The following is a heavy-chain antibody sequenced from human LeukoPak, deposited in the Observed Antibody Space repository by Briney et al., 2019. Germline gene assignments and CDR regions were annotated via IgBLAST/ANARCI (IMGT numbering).Heavy chain of an antibody. CDR1: GGSFSGYY. CDR2: INHSGST. V-gene: IGHV4-34*01. J-gene: IGHJ4*02. Sequence: PSETLSLTCAVYGGSFSGYYWSWIRQPPGKGLEWIGEINHSGSTNYNPSLKSRVTISVDTSKNQFSLKLSSVTAADTAVYYCARGHGYCSGGSCPRPGYYFDYWGQGTLVTVSS. CDR3: ARGHGYCSGGSCPRPGYYFDY. D-gene: IGHD2-15*01.